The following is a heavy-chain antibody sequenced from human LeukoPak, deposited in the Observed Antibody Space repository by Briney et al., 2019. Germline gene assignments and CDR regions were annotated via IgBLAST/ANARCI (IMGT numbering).Heavy chain of an antibody. Sequence: ASMKVSCKASGGTFSAFPLSWVRQAPGQGLDWMGRIIPTLGMVNYARKFQGRVTITADTSTRTVYMELSSLTSEDTAVYYCARGNMGRLNYYVLDLWGQGTTVIVSS. J-gene: IGHJ6*02. V-gene: IGHV1-69*04. CDR1: GGTFSAFP. D-gene: IGHD3-10*01. CDR2: IIPTLGMV. CDR3: ARGNMGRLNYYVLDL.